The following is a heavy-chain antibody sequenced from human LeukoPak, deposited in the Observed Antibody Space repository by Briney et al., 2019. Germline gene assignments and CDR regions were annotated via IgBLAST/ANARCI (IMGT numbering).Heavy chain of an antibody. D-gene: IGHD3-3*01. V-gene: IGHV4-39*07. CDR1: GGSISSSSYY. CDR2: ICYSGST. CDR3: ARGSANWSGYTNNWFDP. J-gene: IGHJ5*02. Sequence: SETLSLTCTVSGGSISSSSYYWGWIRQPPGKGLEWIGSICYSGSTYYNPSLKSRVTISVDTSKNQFSLKLSSVTAADTAVYYCARGSANWSGYTNNWFDPWGQGTLVTVSS.